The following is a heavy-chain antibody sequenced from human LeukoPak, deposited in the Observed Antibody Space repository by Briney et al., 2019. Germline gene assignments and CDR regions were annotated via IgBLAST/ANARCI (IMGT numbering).Heavy chain of an antibody. CDR3: AKKGYDSSTPGDY. D-gene: IGHD3-22*01. CDR2: VSGTAIRT. Sequence: GGSLRLSCAASGFTFSAYGISWVRQAPGKGLAWVSYVSGTAIRTYHADSVKGRFNISRDNSKNMVYLQMNSLRAEDTAVYYCAKKGYDSSTPGDYWGQGTLVTVSS. CDR1: GFTFSAYG. J-gene: IGHJ4*02. V-gene: IGHV3-23*01.